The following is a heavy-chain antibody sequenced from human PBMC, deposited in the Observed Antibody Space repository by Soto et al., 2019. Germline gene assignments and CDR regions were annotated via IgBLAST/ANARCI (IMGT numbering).Heavy chain of an antibody. D-gene: IGHD2-15*01. V-gene: IGHV1-45*02. CDR3: ATYEIVVVSGHAFDI. Sequence: QMQLVQSGAEVKKTGSSVKVSCKASGYTFTYRYLHWVRQAPGQALEWMGWITPFNGNTNYAQKFQDRVTITRDRSMSTAYMELSSLRSEDTAMYYCATYEIVVVSGHAFDIWGQGTMVTVSS. CDR1: GYTFTYRY. CDR2: ITPFNGNT. J-gene: IGHJ3*02.